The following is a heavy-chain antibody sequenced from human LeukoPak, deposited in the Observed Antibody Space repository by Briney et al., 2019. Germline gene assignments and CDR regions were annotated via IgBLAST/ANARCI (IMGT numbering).Heavy chain of an antibody. D-gene: IGHD3-3*01. Sequence: SETLSLTCTVSGDSITSNSFYWGWIRQPPGKGLEWIGSVYYSGSSYSNPSLKSRVTISVDTPKNQFSLKVTSVTAADTAVYYCARGSQVDDFWSGYRAPLDYWGQGTLVTVSS. CDR1: GDSITSNSFY. CDR2: VYYSGSS. CDR3: ARGSQVDDFWSGYRAPLDY. J-gene: IGHJ4*02. V-gene: IGHV4-39*07.